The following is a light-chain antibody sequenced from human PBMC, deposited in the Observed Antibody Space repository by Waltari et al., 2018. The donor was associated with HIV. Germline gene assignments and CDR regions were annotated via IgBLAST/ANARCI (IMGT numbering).Light chain of an antibody. CDR3: QQTYTTPLLA. Sequence: DIQMTQSPSSLSASVGDRVIVTCRASQNIKNYLNWYQQKAGRDPKLLLYEASTLQSGVPSRFSGSGSGTDFSLTISSLQPEDFATYYCQQTYTTPLLAFGGGTKVEI. CDR2: EAS. V-gene: IGKV1-39*01. J-gene: IGKJ4*01. CDR1: QNIKNY.